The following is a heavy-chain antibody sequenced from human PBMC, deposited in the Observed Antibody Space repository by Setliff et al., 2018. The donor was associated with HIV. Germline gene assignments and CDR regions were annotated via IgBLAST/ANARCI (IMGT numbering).Heavy chain of an antibody. CDR2: IISMFGTA. V-gene: IGHV1-69*13. Sequence: SVKVSCKASGGTFSTYVISWVRQAPGQGPEWMGGIISMFGTANYAQKFQGRVTITADESTNTAYMELSSLRSDDTAMYYCARQRGRGVTTKFDYWGQGTLVTVSS. CDR1: GGTFSTYV. J-gene: IGHJ4*02. CDR3: ARQRGRGVTTKFDY. D-gene: IGHD4-17*01.